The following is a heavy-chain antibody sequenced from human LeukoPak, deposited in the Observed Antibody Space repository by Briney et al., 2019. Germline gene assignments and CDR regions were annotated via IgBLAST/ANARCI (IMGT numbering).Heavy chain of an antibody. CDR3: ARHGSAGHYYYYMDV. V-gene: IGHV4-39*06. Sequence: SETLSLTCTVSGGSISSGNYYWSWIRQPAGKGLEWIGNIFQSVSTFYNPSLKSRVTISVDTYKNQFTLKLSSVTAADTAVYYCARHGSAGHYYYYMDVWGKGTTVTVSS. CDR1: GGSISSGNYY. CDR2: IFQSVST. D-gene: IGHD5-24*01. J-gene: IGHJ6*03.